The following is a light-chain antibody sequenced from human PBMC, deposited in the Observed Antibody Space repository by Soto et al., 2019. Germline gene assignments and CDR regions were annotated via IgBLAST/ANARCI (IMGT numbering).Light chain of an antibody. CDR2: GAS. CDR3: QQYNNRPYT. V-gene: IGKV3-15*01. J-gene: IGKJ2*01. CDR1: RTVGSN. Sequence: EIVMTQSPDTLSVSPGEGATLSCRASRTVGSNLAWYQQKPGQAPRLLVSGASTRAPGIPARFSGSRSETEFTLTISSLQSEDFAVFYCQQYNNRPYTFGQGTKLEIK.